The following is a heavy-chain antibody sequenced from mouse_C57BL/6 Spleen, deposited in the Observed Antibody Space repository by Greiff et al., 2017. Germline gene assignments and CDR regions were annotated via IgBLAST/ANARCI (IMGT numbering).Heavy chain of an antibody. V-gene: IGHV1-4*01. Sequence: VQLQQSGAELARPGASVKMSCKASGYTFTSYTMHWVKQRPGQGLEWIGYINPSSGYTKYNQKFKDKATLTADKSSSTAYMQLSSLTSEDSAVYYCARSYYGNYEYFDVWGTGTTVTVSS. J-gene: IGHJ1*03. CDR3: ARSYYGNYEYFDV. D-gene: IGHD2-10*01. CDR1: GYTFTSYT. CDR2: INPSSGYT.